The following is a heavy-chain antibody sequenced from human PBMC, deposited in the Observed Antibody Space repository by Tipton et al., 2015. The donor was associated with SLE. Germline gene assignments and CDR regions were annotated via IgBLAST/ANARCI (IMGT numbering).Heavy chain of an antibody. CDR2: ISTNGGST. CDR3: ARDSVDTSLHRKQYSYRDYHTDV. Sequence: SLRLSCAASGFTFSSYAMHWVRQALGKGLEYVSAISTNGGSTYYANSVKGRFTISRDNLKNTLYLQMNSLRTEDTAVYYCARDSVDTSLHRKQYSYRDYHTDVWGQGTTVTVSS. J-gene: IGHJ6*02. CDR1: GFTFSSYA. D-gene: IGHD5-18*01. V-gene: IGHV3-64*01.